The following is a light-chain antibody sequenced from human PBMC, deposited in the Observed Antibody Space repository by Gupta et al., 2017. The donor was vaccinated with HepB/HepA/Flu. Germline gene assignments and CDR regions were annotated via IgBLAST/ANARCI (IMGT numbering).Light chain of an antibody. Sequence: DIVMTQSPDSLAVYLGERATLNCKSSQSVLYSANNKNYLAWYQQRPGQPPKLLIYWASTRESGVPDRFNGSGSGTDFTLTISSLQAEDVAVYSCQQYYSAPPAFGPGTKVEIK. CDR2: WAS. CDR1: QSVLYSANNKNY. J-gene: IGKJ3*01. V-gene: IGKV4-1*01. CDR3: QQYYSAPPA.